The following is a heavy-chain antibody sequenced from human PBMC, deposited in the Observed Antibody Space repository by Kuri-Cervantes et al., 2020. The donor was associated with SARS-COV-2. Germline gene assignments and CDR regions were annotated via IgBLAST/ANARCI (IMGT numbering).Heavy chain of an antibody. J-gene: IGHJ3*02. D-gene: IGHD3-16*01. CDR2: IYHSGST. CDR3: ARGLGVAADAFDI. CDR1: GYSISSGYY. Sequence: SETLSLTCAVSGYSISSGYYWGWIRQPPGKGLEWIGSIYHSGSTYYNPSLKSRVTISVDTSKNQFSLKLSSVTAADTAVYYCARGLGVAADAFDIWVQGTMVTVSS. V-gene: IGHV4-38-2*01.